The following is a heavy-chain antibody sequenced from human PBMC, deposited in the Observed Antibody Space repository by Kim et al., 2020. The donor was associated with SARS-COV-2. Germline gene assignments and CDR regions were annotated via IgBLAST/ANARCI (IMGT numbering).Heavy chain of an antibody. Sequence: SETLSLTCTVSGGSISTTNYYWGWVRQPPGKGLEWIGSIYYTGSTYYNPSLQSRVTLSVDTSKNQFSLRLNSVTAADTTVYYCATSWVVAAGVRSRYYPDYWGQGTLVTVSS. CDR1: GGSISTTNYY. CDR2: IYYTGST. CDR3: ATSWVVAAGVRSRYYPDY. D-gene: IGHD6-13*01. V-gene: IGHV4-39*01. J-gene: IGHJ4*02.